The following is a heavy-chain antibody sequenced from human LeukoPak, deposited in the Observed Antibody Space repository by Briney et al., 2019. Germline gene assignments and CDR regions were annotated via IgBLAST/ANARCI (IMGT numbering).Heavy chain of an antibody. CDR3: AREAAWGNWYFDH. Sequence: GGSLGLSCVASGFTFSRQGMHWVRQAPGKGLEWVAVIGDTGRAKYYADSVEGRFTASRDNFKNTLYLEMNSLRYDDTAPYYCAREAAWGNWYFDHWGRGTLVTVSS. J-gene: IGHJ2*01. V-gene: IGHV3-30*03. CDR1: GFTFSRQG. D-gene: IGHD3-16*01. CDR2: IGDTGRAK.